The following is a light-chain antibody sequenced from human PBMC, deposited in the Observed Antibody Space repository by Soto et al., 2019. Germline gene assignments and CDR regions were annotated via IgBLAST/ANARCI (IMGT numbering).Light chain of an antibody. CDR3: CSYAGSSPYV. Sequence: QSVLTQPASLSGSPGQSITISCTGTSGDVGGYNLVSWYQQHPGKAPKLIIYEGNKRPSGVSDRFSGSRSGNTASLTISGLQAEDEADYHCCSYAGSSPYVFGTGTKVTVL. V-gene: IGLV2-23*01. J-gene: IGLJ1*01. CDR1: SGDVGGYNL. CDR2: EGN.